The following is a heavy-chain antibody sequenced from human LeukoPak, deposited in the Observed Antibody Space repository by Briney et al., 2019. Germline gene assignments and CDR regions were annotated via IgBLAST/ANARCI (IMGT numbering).Heavy chain of an antibody. Sequence: GGSLRLSCAASGFTFDDYAMHWVRQAPGKGLEWVSLISWDGGSTYYADSVKGRFTISRDNSKNSLYLQMNSLRAEDTALYYCAKGAPGGAAAVGLMGPWGQGTLVTVSS. CDR2: ISWDGGST. D-gene: IGHD6-13*01. V-gene: IGHV3-43D*03. J-gene: IGHJ5*02. CDR1: GFTFDDYA. CDR3: AKGAPGGAAAVGLMGP.